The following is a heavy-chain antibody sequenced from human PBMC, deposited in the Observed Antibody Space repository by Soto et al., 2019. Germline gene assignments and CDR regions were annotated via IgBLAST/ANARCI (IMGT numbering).Heavy chain of an antibody. D-gene: IGHD1-1*01. CDR3: ARSGLGAFDI. Sequence: QVQLVQSRAEVNKPGSSVKASCKASGGTFSSYAISWVRQAPGQGLEWMGGFIPIFGTANYAKKFQGRVTITADESTSAAYMALSSLRSEDTAVYYCARSGLGAFDIWGQGTMVTVSS. J-gene: IGHJ3*02. CDR1: GGTFSSYA. CDR2: FIPIFGTA. V-gene: IGHV1-69*01.